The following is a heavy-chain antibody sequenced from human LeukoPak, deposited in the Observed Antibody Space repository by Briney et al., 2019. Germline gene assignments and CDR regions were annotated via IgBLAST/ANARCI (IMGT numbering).Heavy chain of an antibody. Sequence: GGSLRLSCAASGFTSSRYAMSWVRQPPGKGLEWVSAFSGSGGSTYYADSVKGRFTISRDSSKTTLYLQMTSLRVEDTAIYYCARSLSSSWYDYFDNWGQGTLVTVSS. CDR2: FSGSGGST. CDR1: GFTSSRYA. V-gene: IGHV3-23*01. J-gene: IGHJ4*02. D-gene: IGHD6-13*01. CDR3: ARSLSSSWYDYFDN.